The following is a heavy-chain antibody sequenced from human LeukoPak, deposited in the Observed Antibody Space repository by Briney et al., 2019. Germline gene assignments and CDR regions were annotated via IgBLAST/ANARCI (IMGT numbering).Heavy chain of an antibody. CDR2: IYYSGST. CDR1: GGSISSGDYY. CDR3: ARDLRGGHPYYYYYMDV. V-gene: IGHV4-30-4*08. Sequence: SETLSLTCTVSGGSISSGDYYWSWIRQPPGKGLEWIGYIYYSGSTYYNPSLKSRVTISVDTSKNQVSLKLSSVTAADTAVYYCARDLRGGHPYYYYYMDVWGKGTTVTVSS. D-gene: IGHD3-10*01. J-gene: IGHJ6*03.